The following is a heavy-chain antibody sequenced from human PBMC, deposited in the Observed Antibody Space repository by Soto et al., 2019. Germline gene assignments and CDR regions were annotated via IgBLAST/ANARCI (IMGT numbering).Heavy chain of an antibody. V-gene: IGHV4-59*01. CDR2: IYYSGST. D-gene: IGHD6-6*01. CDR3: ARKVIAARTIAVSGHFDY. CDR1: GGSISSYY. J-gene: IGHJ4*02. Sequence: SETLSLTCTVSGGSISSYYWSWIRQPPGKGLEWIGYIYYSGSTNYNPSLKSRVTISVDTSKNQFSLKLSSVTAADTAVYYCARKVIAARTIAVSGHFDYWGQETLVTVAS.